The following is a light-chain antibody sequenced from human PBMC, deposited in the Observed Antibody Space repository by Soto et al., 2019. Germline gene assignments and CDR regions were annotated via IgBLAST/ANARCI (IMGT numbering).Light chain of an antibody. J-gene: IGLJ2*01. CDR3: SSYVTSNVVV. Sequence: QSVLTQPPSASGSPGQSVTISCTGTRYDVGGYNYVPWFQHHPGKAPKLMIYEVYKRPSGVPARFSGSKSGNTASLTVSGLQAGDEATYYCSSYVTSNVVVFXGGTKLTVL. CDR1: RYDVGGYNY. V-gene: IGLV2-8*01. CDR2: EVY.